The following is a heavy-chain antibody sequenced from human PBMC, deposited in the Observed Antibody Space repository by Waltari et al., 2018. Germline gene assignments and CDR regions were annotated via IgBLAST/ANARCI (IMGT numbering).Heavy chain of an antibody. Sequence: QVQLQESGPGLVKPSEPLSLTCTVSANSISSSYWTWIRQPAGKGLEWIGRIYSSGTTNDNPSLKSRVTMSVDTSKNKLSLKLNSVTAADTAIYYCARGGGATPAAFDIWGQGTMVTVSS. CDR3: ARGGGATPAAFDI. D-gene: IGHD1-26*01. CDR2: IYSSGTT. V-gene: IGHV4-4*07. J-gene: IGHJ3*02. CDR1: ANSISSSY.